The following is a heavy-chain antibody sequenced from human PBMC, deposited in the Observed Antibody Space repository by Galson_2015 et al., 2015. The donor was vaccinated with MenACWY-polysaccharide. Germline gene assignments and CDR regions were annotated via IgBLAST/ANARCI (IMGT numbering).Heavy chain of an antibody. CDR2: IFHSGTT. CDR3: ARVEKYSGSFYILY. D-gene: IGHD1-26*01. Sequence: SETLSLTCAVSDYSIRSGYFWGWIRQPPGKGLEWIASIFHSGTTYYNPSLKSRVTISVDTSKNQFSLKLSSVTAADTAVYYCARVEKYSGSFYILYWGQGTLVNVSS. V-gene: IGHV4-38-2*01. J-gene: IGHJ4*02. CDR1: DYSIRSGYF.